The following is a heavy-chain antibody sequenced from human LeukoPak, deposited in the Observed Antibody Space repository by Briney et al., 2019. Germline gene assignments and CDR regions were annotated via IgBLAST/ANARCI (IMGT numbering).Heavy chain of an antibody. CDR3: ARIGSGCSSTSCYTGYYYYYMDV. V-gene: IGHV4-4*09. CDR2: IYTSGST. Sequence: PSETLSLTCTVSGGSISSYYWSWIRQPPGKGLEWIGYIYTSGSTNYNPSLKSRVTISVDTSKNQFSLKLSSVTAADTAVYYCARIGSGCSSTSCYTGYYYYYMDVWGKGTTVTVSS. J-gene: IGHJ6*03. D-gene: IGHD2-2*02. CDR1: GGSISSYY.